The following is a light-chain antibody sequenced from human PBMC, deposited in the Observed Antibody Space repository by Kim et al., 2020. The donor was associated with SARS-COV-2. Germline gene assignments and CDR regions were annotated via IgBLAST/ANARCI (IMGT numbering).Light chain of an antibody. CDR3: QSYDSSLSGYVV. V-gene: IGLV1-40*01. Sequence: VTMACAGSSSNSGAGFDVHWYQQLPGTAPNLLIYGNSNRPSGVPDRFSGSKSGTSASLAITGLQAEDEADYYCQSYDSSLSGYVVFGGGTQLTVL. J-gene: IGLJ2*01. CDR1: SSNSGAGFD. CDR2: GNS.